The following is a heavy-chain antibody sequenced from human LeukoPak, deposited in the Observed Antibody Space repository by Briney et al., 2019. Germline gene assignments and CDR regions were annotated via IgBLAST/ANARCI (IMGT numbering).Heavy chain of an antibody. D-gene: IGHD5-18*01. V-gene: IGHV4-39*01. CDR3: ARGIQKPPGDY. Sequence: RTSETLSLTCTVSGGSISSSSCYWGWIRQPPGKGLEWIGSIYYSGSTYYNPSLKSRVTISVDTSKNQFSLKLSSVTAADTAVYYCARGIQKPPGDYWGQGTLVTVSS. J-gene: IGHJ4*02. CDR1: GGSISSSSCY. CDR2: IYYSGST.